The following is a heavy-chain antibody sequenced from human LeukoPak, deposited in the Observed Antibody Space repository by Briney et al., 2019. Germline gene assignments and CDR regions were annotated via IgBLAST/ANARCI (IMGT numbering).Heavy chain of an antibody. CDR3: ARPLAITMVRGVIMSRNNAFDI. CDR1: GGSFSGYY. Sequence: SETLSLTCAVYGGSFSGYYWSWIRQPPGKGLEWIGEINHSGSTNYNPSLKSRVTISVDTSKNQFSLKLSSVTAADTAVYYCARPLAITMVRGVIMSRNNAFDIWGQGTMVTASS. D-gene: IGHD3-10*01. J-gene: IGHJ3*02. CDR2: INHSGST. V-gene: IGHV4-34*01.